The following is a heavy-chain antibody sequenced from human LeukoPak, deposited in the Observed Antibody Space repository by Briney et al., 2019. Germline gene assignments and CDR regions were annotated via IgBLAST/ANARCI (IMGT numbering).Heavy chain of an antibody. V-gene: IGHV4-59*01. CDR1: GGYIISYY. CDR3: ARVIWSSGWYGGDYYYYYMDV. Sequence: PSETLSLTCTVSGGYIISYYRSWIRQPPGKGLEWIGYIYYSGSTNYNPSLKSRVTISVDTSKNQFSLKLSSVTAADTAVYYCARVIWSSGWYGGDYYYYYMDVGGKGTTVTVSS. D-gene: IGHD6-19*01. CDR2: IYYSGST. J-gene: IGHJ6*03.